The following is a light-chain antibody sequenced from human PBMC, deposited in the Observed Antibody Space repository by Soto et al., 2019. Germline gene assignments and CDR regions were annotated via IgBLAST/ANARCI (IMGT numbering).Light chain of an antibody. Sequence: DIRMTQSPSSLSASVGDRVTISCRASQGVSTDLAWYQQTPGKAPKLLIYAASSLQSGVPSRFSGSGSGTDFTLTTSSLQPEDSVTNDCEQAQRSPLTFAVVTKVDIK. CDR3: EQAQRSPLT. CDR2: AAS. J-gene: IGKJ4*02. V-gene: IGKV1-12*01. CDR1: QGVSTD.